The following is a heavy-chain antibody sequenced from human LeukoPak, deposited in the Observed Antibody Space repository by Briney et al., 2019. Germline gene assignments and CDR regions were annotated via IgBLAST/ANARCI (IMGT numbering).Heavy chain of an antibody. V-gene: IGHV3-23*01. D-gene: IGHD1-26*01. Sequence: PGGSLRLSCAASGFTFSSYAMSWVRQAPGKGLEWVSAISGSGGSTYYADSVKGRFTISRDNSKNTLYLQMNSLRAEDTAVYYCAKDLNKVVVGATYDYWGQGTLVTVSS. CDR1: GFTFSSYA. J-gene: IGHJ4*02. CDR3: AKDLNKVVVGATYDY. CDR2: ISGSGGST.